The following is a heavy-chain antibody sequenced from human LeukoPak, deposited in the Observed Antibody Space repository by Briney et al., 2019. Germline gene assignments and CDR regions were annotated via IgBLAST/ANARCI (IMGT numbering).Heavy chain of an antibody. V-gene: IGHV3-7*01. CDR2: IKEDGSEK. Sequence: GGSLRLSSGASGFTFSDHWMSWVRQAPGKGLEWVANIKEDGSEKYYVDSVRGRFTISRDNVKNSLHLQMNSLRVEDTAVYYCAQSGRSTFWYWGQGALVSVSS. CDR1: GFTFSDHW. J-gene: IGHJ4*02. D-gene: IGHD2/OR15-2a*01. CDR3: AQSGRSTFWY.